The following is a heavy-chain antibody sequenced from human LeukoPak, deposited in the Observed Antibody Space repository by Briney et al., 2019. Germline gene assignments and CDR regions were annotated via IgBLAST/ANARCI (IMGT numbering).Heavy chain of an antibody. J-gene: IGHJ5*02. CDR1: GYSFTSYW. CDR3: ARRGSSWYSYWFAP. CDR2: NYPCDSDT. V-gene: IGHV5-51*01. D-gene: IGHD6-13*01. Sequence: GESLKISCNGSGYSFTSYWVGWVRQMPGKGLEWMGINYPCDSDTRYSPSFQGQVTISADKSISTASLQWSSLKASDTSVYYCARRGSSWYSYWFAPCGQGTLVTVSS.